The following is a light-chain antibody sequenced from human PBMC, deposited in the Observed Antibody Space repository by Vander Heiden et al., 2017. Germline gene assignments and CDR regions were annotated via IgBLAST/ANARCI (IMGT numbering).Light chain of an antibody. CDR1: SSNVGGGYD. J-gene: IGLJ2*01. Sequence: QSVLTQPPSVSGAPGQRVTSSCTGSSSNVGGGYDVQWCQQLPGTAPKLLIYSNSNRPSGVPDRFSGSKSGTAASLAITGLQAEDEADYYCQSYDSSLSGVVFGGGTRVTVL. CDR3: QSYDSSLSGVV. V-gene: IGLV1-40*01. CDR2: SNS.